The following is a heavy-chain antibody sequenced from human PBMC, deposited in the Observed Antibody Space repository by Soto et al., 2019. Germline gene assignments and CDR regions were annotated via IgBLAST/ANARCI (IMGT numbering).Heavy chain of an antibody. J-gene: IGHJ4*02. D-gene: IGHD6-19*01. Sequence: QVQLRESGPGLMRPSQTLSLTCTVSGASVTSTGYYWTWIHQSPGKGLEWLGYILHNGNADYSPSLETRLSISLDSSKNQFSLKVNSVSAADTAIYFCARVSAVSAEYYFDYWGQGALVTVSS. CDR3: ARVSAVSAEYYFDY. CDR1: GASVTSTGYY. V-gene: IGHV4-30-4*01. CDR2: ILHNGNA.